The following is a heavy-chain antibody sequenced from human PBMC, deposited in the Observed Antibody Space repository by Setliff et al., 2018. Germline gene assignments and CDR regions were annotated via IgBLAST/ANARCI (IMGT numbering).Heavy chain of an antibody. CDR1: GGTFSSYG. CDR3: ARQDILTSYYMFDY. CDR2: INPNSGGT. J-gene: IGHJ4*02. V-gene: IGHV1-2*02. Sequence: ASVKVSCKASGGTFSSYGISWARQAPGQGLEWMGWINPNSGGTNYAQKFQGRVTMTRDTSISTAYMELSRLRSDDTAVYYCARQDILTSYYMFDYWGQGTLVTVSS. D-gene: IGHD3-9*01.